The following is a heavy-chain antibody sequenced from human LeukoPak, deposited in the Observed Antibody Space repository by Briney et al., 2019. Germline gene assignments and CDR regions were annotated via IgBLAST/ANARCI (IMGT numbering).Heavy chain of an antibody. V-gene: IGHV1-69*05. CDR1: GGTFSSYA. CDR2: IITIFGTA. D-gene: IGHD4-23*01. CDR3: ALVRSPVASYYSFYYYMDV. J-gene: IGHJ6*03. Sequence: SVTLSCNGSGGTFSSYAISWVRLGPGPGLELMGVIITIFGTANYAQKFQGRVTITTDESTSTAYMELSSLRSEDTAVYYCALVRSPVASYYSFYYYMDVWGKGTTVTVSS.